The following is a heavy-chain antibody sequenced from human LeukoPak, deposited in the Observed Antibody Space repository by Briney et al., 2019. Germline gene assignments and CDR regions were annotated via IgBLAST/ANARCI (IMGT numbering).Heavy chain of an antibody. CDR1: GYTFSSSD. CDR3: ARDLGGSGSY. Sequence: ASVKVSCKASGYTFSSSDISWVRGAPGQGLEWMGWIRVHNGITNYAQKFQGRVTMTTDTSTYTAYMGLRSLRSDDTAVYYCARDLGGSGSYFGQGTRVTVSS. V-gene: IGHV1-18*01. D-gene: IGHD1-26*01. J-gene: IGHJ4*02. CDR2: IRVHNGIT.